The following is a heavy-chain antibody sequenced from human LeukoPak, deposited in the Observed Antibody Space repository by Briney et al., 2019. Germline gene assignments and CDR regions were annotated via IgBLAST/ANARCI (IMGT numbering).Heavy chain of an antibody. Sequence: GGSLRLSCAASGFTFSSYGMHWVRQAPGKGLEWVAVISYDGYNKYYADYLKGRFTISRDNSKNTLYLQMNSLRAEDTALYYCAKDFLERAYGSVSYPTSWGQGTLVTVSS. CDR2: ISYDGYNK. CDR1: GFTFSSYG. CDR3: AKDFLERAYGSVSYPTS. V-gene: IGHV3-30*18. D-gene: IGHD3-10*01. J-gene: IGHJ1*01.